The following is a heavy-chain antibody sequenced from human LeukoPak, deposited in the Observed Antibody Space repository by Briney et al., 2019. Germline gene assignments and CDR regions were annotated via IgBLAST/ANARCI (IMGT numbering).Heavy chain of an antibody. CDR2: IYSSGGT. Sequence: GGSLRLSCAASGFTVSNTYMSWVRQAPGKGLEWVSVIYSSGGTFYPESVKGRFTISRDYSKNTLYLQMNSLRVDDTAVYYCAKDSSGPAFWGQGTLVTVSS. CDR1: GFTVSNTY. J-gene: IGHJ4*02. V-gene: IGHV3-53*01. D-gene: IGHD6-19*01. CDR3: AKDSSGPAF.